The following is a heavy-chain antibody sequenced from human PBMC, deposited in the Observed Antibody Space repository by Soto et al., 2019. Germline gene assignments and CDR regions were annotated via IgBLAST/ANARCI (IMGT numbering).Heavy chain of an antibody. Sequence: PSETLSLTCTVSGGSISSYYWSWIRQLPGKGLEWIGYIYYSGSTNYNPSLKSRVTISVDTSKNQFSLKLSSVTAADTAVYYCARGGSYYDFWSGYYTGHYYYYGMDVWGQGTTVTVSS. D-gene: IGHD3-3*01. J-gene: IGHJ6*02. CDR3: ARGGSYYDFWSGYYTGHYYYYGMDV. CDR1: GGSISSYY. CDR2: IYYSGST. V-gene: IGHV4-59*01.